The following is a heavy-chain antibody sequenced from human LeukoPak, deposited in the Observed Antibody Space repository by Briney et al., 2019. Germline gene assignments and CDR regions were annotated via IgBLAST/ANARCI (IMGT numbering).Heavy chain of an antibody. CDR2: IYYSGST. D-gene: IGHD1-1*01. V-gene: IGHV4-59*01. CDR1: GGSISSFY. CDR3: ARHGTSGTNLNWFDP. Sequence: SETLSLTCTVSGGSISSFYWSWIRQPPGKGLEWIGYIYYSGSTNYNPSLKSRVTISVDTSKNQFSLKLSSVTAADTAVYYCARHGTSGTNLNWFDPWGQGTLVSVSS. J-gene: IGHJ5*02.